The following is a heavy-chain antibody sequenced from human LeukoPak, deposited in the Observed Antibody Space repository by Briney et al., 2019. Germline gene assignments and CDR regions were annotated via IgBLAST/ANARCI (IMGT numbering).Heavy chain of an antibody. CDR2: IYYSGST. CDR3: AREQRYYYDSSGYKYRNWFDP. D-gene: IGHD3-22*01. Sequence: SETLSLTCTVSGGSISSYYWSWIRQPPGKGLEWIGYIYYSGSTNYNPSLKSRVTISVDTSKNQFSLKLSSVTAADTAAYYCAREQRYYYDSSGYKYRNWFDPWGQGTLVTVSS. V-gene: IGHV4-59*01. CDR1: GGSISSYY. J-gene: IGHJ5*02.